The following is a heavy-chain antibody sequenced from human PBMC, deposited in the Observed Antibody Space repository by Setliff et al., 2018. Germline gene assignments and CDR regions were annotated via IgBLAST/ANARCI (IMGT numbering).Heavy chain of an antibody. Sequence: SGPTLVNPTETLTLTCTVSGFSLSNARMGVSWIRQPPGKALEWLAHIFSNDEKSYSTSLKSRLTISKDTSKSQVVLTMTNMDPVDTATYYCARAYYDSSCYYPLVYWGQGTLVTVSS. CDR3: ARAYYDSSCYYPLVY. CDR1: GFSLSNARMG. D-gene: IGHD3-22*01. J-gene: IGHJ4*02. V-gene: IGHV2-26*01. CDR2: IFSNDEK.